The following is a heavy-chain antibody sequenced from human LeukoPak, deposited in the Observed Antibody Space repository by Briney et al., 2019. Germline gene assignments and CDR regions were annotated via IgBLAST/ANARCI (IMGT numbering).Heavy chain of an antibody. CDR3: ARDGGLAPYSSSTPFDY. D-gene: IGHD6-6*01. Sequence: GGSLRLSCAASGFTVSTNYMSWVRQAPGKGLEGVSVLYSSGSTYYADSVKGRFTIFRDNSKNTLYLQMNSLRAEDTAVYYCARDGGLAPYSSSTPFDYWGQGTLVTVSS. J-gene: IGHJ4*02. CDR1: GFTVSTNY. CDR2: LYSSGST. V-gene: IGHV3-66*03.